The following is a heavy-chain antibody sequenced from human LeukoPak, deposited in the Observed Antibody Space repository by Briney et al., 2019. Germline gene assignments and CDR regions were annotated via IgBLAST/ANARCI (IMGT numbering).Heavy chain of an antibody. CDR2: ISYDGSNK. Sequence: PGRSLRLSCAASGFTFSNYAMHWVRQAPGKGLEWVAVISYDGSNKDYADSVKGRFTISRDNSKNTLYMQMNSLRAEDTAVYYCARVLDRGSSWYGGLEYWGQGTLVTVSS. CDR1: GFTFSNYA. CDR3: ARVLDRGSSWYGGLEY. D-gene: IGHD6-13*01. J-gene: IGHJ4*02. V-gene: IGHV3-30-3*01.